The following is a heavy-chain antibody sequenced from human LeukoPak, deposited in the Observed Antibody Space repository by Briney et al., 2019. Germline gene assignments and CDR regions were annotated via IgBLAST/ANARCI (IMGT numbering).Heavy chain of an antibody. V-gene: IGHV3-11*04. J-gene: IGHJ6*04. CDR3: AELGITMIGGV. CDR2: ISSSGSTI. Sequence: GGSLRLSCAASTFTFSDYYMTWIRQAPGKGLEWVSYISSSGSTIYYADSVEGRFTIPRDNAKNSLYLQMNSLRAEDTAVYYCAELGITMIGGVWGKGATVTISS. D-gene: IGHD3-10*02. CDR1: TFTFSDYY.